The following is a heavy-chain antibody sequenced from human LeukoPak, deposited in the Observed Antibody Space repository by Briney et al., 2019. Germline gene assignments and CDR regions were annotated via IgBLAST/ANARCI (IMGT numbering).Heavy chain of an antibody. CDR1: GHTFSNFG. D-gene: IGHD2-2*01. CDR2: ISGNNDNP. V-gene: IGHV1-18*01. Sequence: ASVKVSCKASGHTFSNFGINWVRQAPGQGLEWIAWISGNNDNPNYGQKFQGRFTVTTDSSTSTAYMELRNLRSDDTAVYYCARDGTSTDDYWGQGTLVTVSS. CDR3: ARDGTSTDDY. J-gene: IGHJ4*02.